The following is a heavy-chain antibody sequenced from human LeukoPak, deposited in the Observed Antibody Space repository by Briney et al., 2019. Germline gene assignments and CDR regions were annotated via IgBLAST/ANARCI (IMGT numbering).Heavy chain of an antibody. V-gene: IGHV4-34*01. Sequence: TSETLSLTCAVYGGAFSGFYWSWIRHAPGKGLEWIWGINHSGSTNYNPSLKSRVTISVDTSKNQFSLKLSSVTAADTAVYYCASWVVRGLRYYGMDVWGQGTTVTVSS. CDR3: ASWVVRGLRYYGMDV. CDR1: GGAFSGFY. CDR2: INHSGST. J-gene: IGHJ6*02. D-gene: IGHD3-10*01.